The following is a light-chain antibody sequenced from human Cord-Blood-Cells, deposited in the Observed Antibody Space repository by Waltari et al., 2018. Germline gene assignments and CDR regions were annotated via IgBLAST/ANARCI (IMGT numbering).Light chain of an antibody. V-gene: IGKV1-33*01. CDR1: QDISNY. CDR3: QQYDNLPCT. Sequence: DIQMPQSPSSLSASAGDRGTITCQASQDISNYLNWYQQKPGKAPKLLIYDASNLETGVPSRFSGSGSGTDFTFTISSLQSEDIATYYCQQYDNLPCTFGQGTKVEIK. J-gene: IGKJ1*01. CDR2: DAS.